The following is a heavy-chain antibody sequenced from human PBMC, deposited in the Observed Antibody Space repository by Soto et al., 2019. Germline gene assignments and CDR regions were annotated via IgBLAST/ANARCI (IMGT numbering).Heavy chain of an antibody. D-gene: IGHD2-2*01. CDR3: AKGERLRINVVVPASVDY. CDR1: GYTFTSYA. V-gene: IGHV1-3*01. Sequence: GASVKVSCKASGYTFTSYAMHWVRQAPGQRLEWMGWINAGNGNTKYSQKFQGRFTISRDNSKNTLYLQMNSLRAEDTAVYYCAKGERLRINVVVPASVDYWGQGTLVTVSS. J-gene: IGHJ4*02. CDR2: INAGNGNT.